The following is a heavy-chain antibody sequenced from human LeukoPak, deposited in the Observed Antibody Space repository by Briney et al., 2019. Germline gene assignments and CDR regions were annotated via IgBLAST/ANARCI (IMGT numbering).Heavy chain of an antibody. J-gene: IGHJ3*02. CDR3: ARHVYDSSGYGPDAFDI. Sequence: SERLSLTCTVSGGSISSYYWSWIRQPPGKGLEWIGYIYYSGSTNYNPSLKSRVTISVDTSKNQFSLKQSSVTAADTAVYYCARHVYDSSGYGPDAFDIWGQGTTVTVSS. V-gene: IGHV4-59*08. CDR2: IYYSGST. CDR1: GGSISSYY. D-gene: IGHD3-22*01.